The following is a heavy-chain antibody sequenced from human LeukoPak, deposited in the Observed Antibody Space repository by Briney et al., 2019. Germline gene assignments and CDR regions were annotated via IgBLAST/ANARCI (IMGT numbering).Heavy chain of an antibody. J-gene: IGHJ5*02. CDR2: IYTTGST. V-gene: IGHV4-4*07. CDR1: GVSISNYY. Sequence: AETLSLTCAVSGVSISNYYRSWIRQPPGKGLEWIWRIYTTGSTNYNSSLKSRDTMSVDTSKNNISLKLSAVTAADTGVCYCGRDPPTNGWPDNWFAPWGQATLVTISS. D-gene: IGHD6-19*01. CDR3: GRDPPTNGWPDNWFAP.